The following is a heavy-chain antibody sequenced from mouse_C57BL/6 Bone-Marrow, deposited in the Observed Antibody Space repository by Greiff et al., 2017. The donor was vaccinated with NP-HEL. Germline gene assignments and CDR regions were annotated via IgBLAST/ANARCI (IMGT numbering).Heavy chain of an antibody. CDR1: GFSLTSYG. V-gene: IGHV2-4*01. CDR3: AKNRKNDYWYFDV. D-gene: IGHD2-3*01. J-gene: IGHJ1*03. CDR2: IWSGGST. Sequence: VKLVESGPGLVQPSQSLSITCTVSGFSLTSYGVHWVRQPPGKGLEWLGVIWSGGSTDYNAAFISRLSISKDNSKSQVFFKMNSLQADDTAIYYCAKNRKNDYWYFDVWGTGTTVTVSS.